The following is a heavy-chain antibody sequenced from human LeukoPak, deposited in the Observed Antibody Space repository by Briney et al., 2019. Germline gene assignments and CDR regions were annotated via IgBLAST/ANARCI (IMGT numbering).Heavy chain of an antibody. D-gene: IGHD6-13*01. J-gene: IGHJ4*02. CDR3: AKHAAAASFFDY. Sequence: PGGSLRLSCAASRLTFSSYSMNWVRQAPGKGLEWVSYISSSSKTIYYADSVKGRFTISRDNSKNTLYLQMNSLRAEDAAVFYCAKHAAAASFFDYWGQGTLDTVSS. CDR1: RLTFSSYS. V-gene: IGHV3-48*01. CDR2: ISSSSKTI.